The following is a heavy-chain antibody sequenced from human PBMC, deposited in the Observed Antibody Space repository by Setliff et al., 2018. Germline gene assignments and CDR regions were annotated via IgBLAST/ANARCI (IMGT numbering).Heavy chain of an antibody. CDR2: IYTSGST. J-gene: IGHJ1*01. CDR1: GGSVSSSSYY. V-gene: IGHV4-61*02. CDR3: ARVDFTMLQGVLGH. D-gene: IGHD3-10*01. Sequence: SETLSLTCTVSGGSVSSSSYYWSWIRQPAGKGLEWIGRIYTSGSTNYNPSLKSRVTISVDTSKNQFSLKVNSVTAADTAVYYCARVDFTMLQGVLGHWGQGTLVTVSS.